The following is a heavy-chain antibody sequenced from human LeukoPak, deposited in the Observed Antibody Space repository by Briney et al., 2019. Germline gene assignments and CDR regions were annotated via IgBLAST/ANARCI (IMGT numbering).Heavy chain of an antibody. J-gene: IGHJ4*02. CDR3: ARDRPCSTTTCDESGDY. Sequence: GGSLRLSCAASGFTFSSYWMTWVRQAPGKGLEWVANIKQDGSEKYYVDPVKGRFTISRDNAKDSLYLQMNSLRAEDTAVYYCARDRPCSTTTCDESGDYWGQGTLVTVSS. V-gene: IGHV3-7*01. CDR1: GFTFSSYW. D-gene: IGHD2-2*01. CDR2: IKQDGSEK.